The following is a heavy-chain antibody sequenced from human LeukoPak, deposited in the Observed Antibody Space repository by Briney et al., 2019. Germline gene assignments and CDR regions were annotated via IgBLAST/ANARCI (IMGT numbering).Heavy chain of an antibody. V-gene: IGHV4-59*01. CDR1: GGSICSYY. J-gene: IGHJ3*02. CDR2: IYYSGST. Sequence: PSETLSLTCTVSGGSICSYYWSWIRQPPGKGLEWIGYIYYSGSTSYNPSLKSRVTISVDTSKKQFSLKLSSVTAADTAFYYCARYIVSYPHDAFDIWGQGTMVTVSS. CDR3: ARYIVSYPHDAFDI. D-gene: IGHD1-26*01.